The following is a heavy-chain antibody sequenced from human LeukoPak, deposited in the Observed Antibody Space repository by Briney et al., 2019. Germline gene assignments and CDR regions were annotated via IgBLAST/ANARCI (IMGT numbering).Heavy chain of an antibody. D-gene: IGHD3-22*01. CDR2: IRYDGSNK. CDR3: AKDSASQSLTMIVVAPDY. V-gene: IGHV3-30*02. Sequence: GGSLRLSCAASGFTFSSYGMHWVRQAPGKGLEWVAFIRYDGSNKYYADSVKGRFTISRDNSENTLYLQMNSLRAEDTAVYYCAKDSASQSLTMIVVAPDYWGQGTLVTVSS. CDR1: GFTFSSYG. J-gene: IGHJ4*02.